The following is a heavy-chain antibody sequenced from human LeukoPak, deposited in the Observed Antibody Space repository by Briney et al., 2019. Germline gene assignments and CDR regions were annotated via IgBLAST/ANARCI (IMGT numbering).Heavy chain of an antibody. Sequence: GGSLRLSCAAPAFTFSSYSMNWVRQAPGKGLEWVSSISSSSAYIYYADSLKGRFTISRDNAKNSLSLQMNSLRGEDTAVYYCARGAERSGYDYWGQGTLVTVAS. CDR3: ARGAERSGYDY. V-gene: IGHV3-21*01. CDR2: ISSSSAYI. CDR1: AFTFSSYS. D-gene: IGHD3-22*01. J-gene: IGHJ4*02.